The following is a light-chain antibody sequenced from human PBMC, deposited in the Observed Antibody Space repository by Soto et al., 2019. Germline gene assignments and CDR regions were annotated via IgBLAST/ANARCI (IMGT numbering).Light chain of an antibody. CDR1: NIGSNS. V-gene: IGLV3-21*04. CDR2: YNS. Sequence: SYVVTQPPSVSVAPGKTASITCGGDNIGSNSVHWYQQKPGHAPVLVIYYNSDRPSGIPERFSGSNSGNTATLTISRVEAGDEADYFCQVWDTSTDHPVFGGGTKLTVL. J-gene: IGLJ3*02. CDR3: QVWDTSTDHPV.